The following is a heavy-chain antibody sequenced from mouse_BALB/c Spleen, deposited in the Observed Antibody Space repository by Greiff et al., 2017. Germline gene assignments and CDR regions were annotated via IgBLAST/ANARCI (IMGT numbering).Heavy chain of an antibody. V-gene: IGHV3-6*02. Sequence: ESGPGLVKPSQSLSLTCSVTGYSITSGYYWNWIRQFPGNKLEWMGYISYDGSNNYNPSLKNRISITRDTSKNQFFLKLNSVTTEDTATYYCARVYRDDGFDYWGQGTTLTVSS. CDR3: ARVYRDDGFDY. J-gene: IGHJ2*01. CDR1: GYSITSGYY. D-gene: IGHD2-14*01. CDR2: ISYDGSN.